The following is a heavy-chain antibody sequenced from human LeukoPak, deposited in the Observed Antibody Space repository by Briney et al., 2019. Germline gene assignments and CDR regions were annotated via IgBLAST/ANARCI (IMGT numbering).Heavy chain of an antibody. CDR3: ARERDCGRFSCGAYYFKS. D-gene: IGHD2-15*01. CDR2: ISSSSSYI. CDR1: GFTFSISG. Sequence: GGSLRLSCAASGFTFSISGMDWVRQAPGKGLEWVSSISSSSSYIHYADSVKGRFTISRDNTKNELHLQMNSLRAEDTAVYFCARERDCGRFSCGAYYFKSWGQGTLVTVSS. V-gene: IGHV3-21*01. J-gene: IGHJ4*02.